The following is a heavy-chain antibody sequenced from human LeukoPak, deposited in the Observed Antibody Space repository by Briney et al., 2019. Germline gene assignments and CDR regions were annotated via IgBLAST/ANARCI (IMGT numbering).Heavy chain of an antibody. CDR1: GGSFSGYY. CDR3: ARRGYDHDY. V-gene: IGHV4-34*01. D-gene: IGHD5-12*01. Sequence: SETLSLTCAVYGGSFSGYYWSWIRQPPGKGLEWIGEINHSGSTNYNPSLKSRVTISVDTPKNQFSLKLSSVTAADTAVYYCARRGYDHDYWGQGTLVTVSS. CDR2: INHSGST. J-gene: IGHJ4*02.